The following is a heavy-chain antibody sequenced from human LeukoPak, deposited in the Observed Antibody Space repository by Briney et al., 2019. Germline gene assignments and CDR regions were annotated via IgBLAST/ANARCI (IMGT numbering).Heavy chain of an antibody. Sequence: GGSLRLSCIASRYNFSNACMSWFRQAPGKGLEWVGFIKSKAHGGTTEYAASVKGRFTISIDDSKSIAYLQMNSLKSDDTAVYYCTRDWCYDSSGYWGQGTLVTVSS. CDR1: RYNFSNAC. CDR2: IKSKAHGGTT. CDR3: TRDWCYDSSGY. D-gene: IGHD3-22*01. J-gene: IGHJ4*02. V-gene: IGHV3-49*03.